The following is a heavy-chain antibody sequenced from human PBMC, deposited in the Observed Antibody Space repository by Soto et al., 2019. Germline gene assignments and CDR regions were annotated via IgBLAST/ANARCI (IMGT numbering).Heavy chain of an antibody. J-gene: IGHJ2*01. CDR1: GFSLTTGGVA. Sequence: QITLKESGPTLVKPTQTLTLTCTFSGFSLTTGGVAVGWIRQPPGKALEWLALIYWDDDKRYSPSLKSRLSITKSPPKTQLDLTITNMDPVDPATYYCARSDCSGADCYSRWYSGLWGRGTLVTVSS. CDR2: IYWDDDK. V-gene: IGHV2-5*02. D-gene: IGHD2-15*01. CDR3: ARSDCSGADCYSRWYSGL.